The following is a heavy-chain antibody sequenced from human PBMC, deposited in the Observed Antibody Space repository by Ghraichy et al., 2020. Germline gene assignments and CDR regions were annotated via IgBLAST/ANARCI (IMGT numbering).Heavy chain of an antibody. CDR1: GFTFSGYI. CDR2: ISSTSSYI. CDR3: ARDRTPWIVVLTVIPGEFDY. Sequence: GGSLRLSCAASGFTFSGYILNWVRQAPGKGLEWVSSISSTSSYIDYADSVKGRFTISRDNAKNLLFLQMNTLRAEDTDVYYCARDRTPWIVVLTVIPGEFDYWGQGTLVTDSS. D-gene: IGHD2-21*02. J-gene: IGHJ4*02. V-gene: IGHV3-21*01.